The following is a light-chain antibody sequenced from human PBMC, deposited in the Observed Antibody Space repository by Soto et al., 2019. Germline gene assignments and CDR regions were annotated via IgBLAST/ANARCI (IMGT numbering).Light chain of an antibody. CDR2: YDR. V-gene: IGLV3-21*04. J-gene: IGLJ3*02. CDR3: QVWDTTSDNQV. Sequence: SYELTQPPSLSVAPGKTARITCGGNNIGSESVHWYQQKPGQAPVFVMYYDRDRPSGIPERFSGSNSGNTATLTISRVEAGDEADYYCQVWDTTSDNQVFGGGTKLTVL. CDR1: NIGSES.